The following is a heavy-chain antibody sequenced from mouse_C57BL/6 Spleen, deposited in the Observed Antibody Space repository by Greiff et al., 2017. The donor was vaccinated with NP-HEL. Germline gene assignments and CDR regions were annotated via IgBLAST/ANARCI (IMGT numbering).Heavy chain of an antibody. CDR1: GYTFTSYW. V-gene: IGHV1-61*01. CDR2: IYPSDSET. D-gene: IGHD2-1*01. J-gene: IGHJ1*03. CDR3: ARYGKGDFWYFDV. Sequence: QVQLQQPGAELVRPGSSVKLSCKASGYTFTSYWMDWVKQRPGQGLEWIGNIYPSDSETHYNQKFKDKATLTVDKSSSTAYMQLSSLTSEDSAVYYCARYGKGDFWYFDVWGTGTTVTVSS.